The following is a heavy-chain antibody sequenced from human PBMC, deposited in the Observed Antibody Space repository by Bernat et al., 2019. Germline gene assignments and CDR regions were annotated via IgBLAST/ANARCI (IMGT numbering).Heavy chain of an antibody. CDR1: GFTFDDYA. V-gene: IGHV3-9*01. D-gene: IGHD4-23*01. CDR3: AKDVSTVVTGLFDY. CDR2: ISWNSGSI. Sequence: EVRRVESGRGVVQPDWSLRLCCAAAGFTFDDYAMHWVRQAPGKGLEWVSGISWNSGSIGYADSVKGRFTISRDNAKNSLYLQMNSLRAEDTALYYCAKDVSTVVTGLFDYW. J-gene: IGHJ4*01.